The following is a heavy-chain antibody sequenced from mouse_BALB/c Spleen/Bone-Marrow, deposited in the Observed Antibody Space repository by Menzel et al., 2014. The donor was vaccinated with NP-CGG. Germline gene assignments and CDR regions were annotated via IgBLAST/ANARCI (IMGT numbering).Heavy chain of an antibody. CDR2: INPSNGRT. Sequence: QVQLQQSGAELVKPGASVRLSCKASGYYFTTYWIHWVKQRPGQGLEWIGEINPSNGRTNYNEKFKSKATLTVDKSSSTAYMQLSSLTSEDSAVYYCARYDGPAWFAYWGQGTLVTVSA. J-gene: IGHJ3*01. CDR3: ARYDGPAWFAY. D-gene: IGHD2-3*01. V-gene: IGHV1S81*02. CDR1: GYYFTTYW.